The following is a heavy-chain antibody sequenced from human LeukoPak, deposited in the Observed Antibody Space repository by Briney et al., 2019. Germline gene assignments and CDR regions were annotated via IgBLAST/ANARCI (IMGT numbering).Heavy chain of an antibody. CDR1: GCSLSSYY. CDR2: IYTSGST. J-gene: IGHJ4*02. D-gene: IGHD4-17*01. V-gene: IGHV4-4*07. Sequence: PSETLSLTCTVSGCSLSSYYRSWLRQPAGKGLEWIGRIYTSGSTNYNPSLKSRVTMSVDTSKNQFSLKLSSVTAADTAVYYCARAPDYGDYGFLDYWGQGNLVTVSS. CDR3: ARAPDYGDYGFLDY.